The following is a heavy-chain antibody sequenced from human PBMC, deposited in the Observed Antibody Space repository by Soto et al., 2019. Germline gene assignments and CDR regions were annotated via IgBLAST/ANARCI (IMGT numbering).Heavy chain of an antibody. Sequence: QVQLQESGPGLVKPSQTLSLTCTVSGGSISSGGYYWSWIRQHPGKGLEWIGYIYYSGSTYYNPSLKIRVTISVDTSKNQFSLKLSSVTAADTAVYYCARDRGWGGYWYFDLWGRGTLVTVSS. D-gene: IGHD7-27*01. CDR2: IYYSGST. J-gene: IGHJ2*01. CDR1: GGSISSGGYY. CDR3: ARDRGWGGYWYFDL. V-gene: IGHV4-31*03.